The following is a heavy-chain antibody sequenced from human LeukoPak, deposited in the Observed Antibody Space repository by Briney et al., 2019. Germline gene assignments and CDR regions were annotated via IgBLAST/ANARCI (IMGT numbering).Heavy chain of an antibody. CDR1: GFTFSSYE. CDR2: ISSSGSTI. J-gene: IGHJ4*02. V-gene: IGHV3-48*03. Sequence: GGSLRLSCAASGFTFSSYEMNRVRQAPGKGLEWASYISSSGSTIYYADSVKGRFTISRDNAKNSLYLQMNSLRAEDTAVYYCARESPGALLWFGETRYYFDYWGQGTLVTVSS. CDR3: ARESPGALLWFGETRYYFDY. D-gene: IGHD3-10*01.